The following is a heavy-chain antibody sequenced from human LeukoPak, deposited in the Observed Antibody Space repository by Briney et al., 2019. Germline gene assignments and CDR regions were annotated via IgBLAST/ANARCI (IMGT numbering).Heavy chain of an antibody. D-gene: IGHD1-26*01. V-gene: IGHV5-10-1*01. Sequence: GESLKISCKGSGYSFTSYWISWVRQMPGKGLEWMGRIDPSDSYTNYSPSFQGHVTISADKSISTAYLQWSSLKASDTAMYFCATSSGTHAPPFDYWGQGTLVTVSS. CDR2: IDPSDSYT. J-gene: IGHJ4*02. CDR3: ATSSGTHAPPFDY. CDR1: GYSFTSYW.